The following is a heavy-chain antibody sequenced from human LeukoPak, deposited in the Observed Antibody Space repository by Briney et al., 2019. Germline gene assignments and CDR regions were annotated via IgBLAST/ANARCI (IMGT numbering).Heavy chain of an antibody. D-gene: IGHD3-10*01. Sequence: GGSLRLSCAASGFTFSNYTMSWVRQAPGKGLEWVSSVRPSGDTTYYADSVKGRFTISRDNSENTLYLQMNSLRVEDTAVYYCARGSDTLAWGQGILVTVSS. J-gene: IGHJ5*02. CDR2: VRPSGDTT. CDR3: ARGSDTLA. V-gene: IGHV3-23*01. CDR1: GFTFSNYT.